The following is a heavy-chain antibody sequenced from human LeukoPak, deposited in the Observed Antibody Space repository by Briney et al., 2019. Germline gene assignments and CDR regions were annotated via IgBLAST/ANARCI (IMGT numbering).Heavy chain of an antibody. CDR3: VRVYSSSLNWFDP. V-gene: IGHV4-59*01. CDR2: IYYTGTT. Sequence: SETLSLTCTVSGGSISSYYWSWIRQPPGKGLEWIGYIYYTGTTNYNPSLKSRVTISVDTSKNQFSLKLSSATAADTAMYYCVRVYSSSLNWFDPWGQGTLVTVSS. D-gene: IGHD6-13*01. CDR1: GGSISSYY. J-gene: IGHJ5*02.